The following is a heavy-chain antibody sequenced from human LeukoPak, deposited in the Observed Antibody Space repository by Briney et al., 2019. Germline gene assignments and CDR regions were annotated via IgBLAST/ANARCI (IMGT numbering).Heavy chain of an antibody. V-gene: IGHV4-59*08. CDR2: IYYSGST. D-gene: IGHD6-13*01. J-gene: IGHJ4*02. Sequence: PSETLPLTCTVSGGSISSYYWSWIRQPPGKGLEWIGYIYYSGSTNYNPSLKSRVTISVDTSKNQFSLKLSSVTAADTAVYYCARHAARVFSGPYYFDYWGQGTLVTVSS. CDR3: ARHAARVFSGPYYFDY. CDR1: GGSISSYY.